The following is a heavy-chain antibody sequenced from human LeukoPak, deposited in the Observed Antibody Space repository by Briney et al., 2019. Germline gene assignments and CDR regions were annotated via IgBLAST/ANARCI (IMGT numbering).Heavy chain of an antibody. J-gene: IGHJ4*02. V-gene: IGHV4-34*01. CDR2: INHSGST. D-gene: IGHD3-10*01. CDR3: ARGASGLQGSFDY. Sequence: SETLSLTCAVFGGSFSGYYWSWIRQPPGKGLEWIGEINHSGSTNYNPSLKSRVTISVDTSKNQFSLKLSSVTAADTAVYYCARGASGLQGSFDYWGQGTLVTVSS. CDR1: GGSFSGYY.